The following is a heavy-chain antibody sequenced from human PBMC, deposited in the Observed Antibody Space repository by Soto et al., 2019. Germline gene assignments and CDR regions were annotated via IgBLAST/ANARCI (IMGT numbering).Heavy chain of an antibody. J-gene: IGHJ4*02. Sequence: SETLSLTCTVSGGSISSYYWSWIRQPPGKGLEWIGYIYYSGSTNYNPSLKSRVTILVDTSKNQFSLKLSSVTAADTAVYYCAREGDYVWGSYRYFDYWGQGTLVTVSS. CDR3: AREGDYVWGSYRYFDY. CDR1: GGSISSYY. CDR2: IYYSGST. V-gene: IGHV4-59*01. D-gene: IGHD3-16*02.